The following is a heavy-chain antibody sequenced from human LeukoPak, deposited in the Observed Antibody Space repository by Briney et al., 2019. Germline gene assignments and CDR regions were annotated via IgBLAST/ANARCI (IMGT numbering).Heavy chain of an antibody. D-gene: IGHD1-26*01. CDR1: GFTFSSYA. J-gene: IGHJ4*02. CDR3: AKYGPQDSGSSHFDY. Sequence: GGALRLSCAASGFTFSSYAMSWVRQAPGKGLEWVSAIRDSGSSTHYADSVKGRFTTSRDNSKNTLFLQMNSLRAEDTAIYYCAKYGPQDSGSSHFDYWGQGALVTASS. CDR2: IRDSGSST. V-gene: IGHV3-23*01.